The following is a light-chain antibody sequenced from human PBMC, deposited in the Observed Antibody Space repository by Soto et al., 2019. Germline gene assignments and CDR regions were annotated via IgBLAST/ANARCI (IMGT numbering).Light chain of an antibody. J-gene: IGKJ4*01. Sequence: IPMTQSPSSLSALVGDRVTINCRASQSISNYLHWYQQNPGKAPKLLIYAASSLQSGVPSRFSGSGSGTAFTLTISSLHPEDFATYYCQQSYSTPLTFGGGTKVEI. CDR1: QSISNY. V-gene: IGKV1-39*01. CDR2: AAS. CDR3: QQSYSTPLT.